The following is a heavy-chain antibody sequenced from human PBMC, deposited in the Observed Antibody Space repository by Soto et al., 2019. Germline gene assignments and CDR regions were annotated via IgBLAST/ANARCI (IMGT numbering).Heavy chain of an antibody. CDR2: ISHDGSEK. CDR1: RFTFSSYA. Sequence: QVQLVESGGGVVQPGKSLRLSCAASRFTFSSYAMDWVRQAPGKGLEWVAVISHDGSEKYYGDSVKGRFTISRDNPKNTVYPQMNSLRSEDTAVYYCARAAAYFYHYYYAMDVWGQGTGVSVSS. V-gene: IGHV3-30-3*01. J-gene: IGHJ6*02. D-gene: IGHD6-13*01. CDR3: ARAAAYFYHYYYAMDV.